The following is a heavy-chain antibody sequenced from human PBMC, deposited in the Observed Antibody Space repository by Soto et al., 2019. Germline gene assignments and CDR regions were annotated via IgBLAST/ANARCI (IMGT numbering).Heavy chain of an antibody. D-gene: IGHD1-26*01. Sequence: PSETLSLTCTGSGGSIKSTNYYWGWIRQPPGKGLEWIGSTYFSGHTYHNPSLKSRLTISVDTSKNQFSLKLLSVTAADTAVYYCATHAGATVFDYWGQGTLVTVSS. CDR1: GGSIKSTNYY. V-gene: IGHV4-39*01. CDR3: ATHAGATVFDY. CDR2: TYFSGHT. J-gene: IGHJ4*02.